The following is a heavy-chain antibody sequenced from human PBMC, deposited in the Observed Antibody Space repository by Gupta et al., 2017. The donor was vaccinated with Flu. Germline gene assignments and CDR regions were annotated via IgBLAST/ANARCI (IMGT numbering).Heavy chain of an antibody. CDR3: ARDRGAKNGKTVDRWYFDY. D-gene: IGHD2-8*01. Sequence: IRQSPSRGLEWLGRTYYRSKWYNDYAVSVKRRITINPDTSKNQFSLQLNSVTPEETAVYYCARDRGAKNGKTVDRWYFDYWGHGTLVTVSS. J-gene: IGHJ4*01. V-gene: IGHV6-1*01. CDR2: TYYRSKWYN.